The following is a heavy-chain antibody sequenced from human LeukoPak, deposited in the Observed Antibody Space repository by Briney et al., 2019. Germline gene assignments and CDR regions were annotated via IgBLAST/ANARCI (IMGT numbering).Heavy chain of an antibody. Sequence: GGSLRLSCAASGFTFSIYWMHWVRQTPGKGLEWVSSISSSSSYIYYADSVKGRFTISRDNAKNSLYLQMNSLRAEDTAVYYCARARFGVVSTWYFDYWGQGTLVTVSS. CDR2: ISSSSSYI. CDR3: ARARFGVVSTWYFDY. CDR1: GFTFSIYW. D-gene: IGHD3-3*01. V-gene: IGHV3-21*01. J-gene: IGHJ4*02.